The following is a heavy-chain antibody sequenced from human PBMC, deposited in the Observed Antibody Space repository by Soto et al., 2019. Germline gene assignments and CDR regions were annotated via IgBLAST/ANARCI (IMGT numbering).Heavy chain of an antibody. CDR3: ARAAYCGGDCYSAPFDY. CDR2: IIPILGIA. J-gene: IGHJ4*02. V-gene: IGHV1-69*02. D-gene: IGHD2-21*02. CDR1: GGTFSSYT. Sequence: QVQLVQSGAEVKKPGSSVKVSCKASGGTFSSYTISWVRQAPGQGLEWMGRIIPILGIANYAQKFQGRVTITADKSTSXXYMELSSLRSEDTAVYYCARAAYCGGDCYSAPFDYWGQGTLVTVSS.